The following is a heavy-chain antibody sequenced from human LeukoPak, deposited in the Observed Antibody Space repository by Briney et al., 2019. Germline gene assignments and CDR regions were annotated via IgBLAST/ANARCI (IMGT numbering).Heavy chain of an antibody. CDR3: ARGDKLRFLEWLFHIDY. D-gene: IGHD3-3*01. J-gene: IGHJ4*02. CDR1: GYTFTGYY. CDR2: INPNSGGT. Sequence: ASVKVSCKASGYTFTGYYMHWVRQAPGQGLEWMGWINPNSGGTNYAQKFQGRVTMTRDTSISTAYMELSSLRSEDTAVYYCARGDKLRFLEWLFHIDYWGQGTLVTVSS. V-gene: IGHV1-2*02.